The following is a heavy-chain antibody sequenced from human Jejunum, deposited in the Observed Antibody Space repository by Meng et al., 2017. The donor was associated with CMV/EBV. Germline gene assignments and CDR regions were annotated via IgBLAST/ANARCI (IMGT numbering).Heavy chain of an antibody. V-gene: IGHV3-30*02. D-gene: IGHD2-15*01. J-gene: IGHJ6*02. CDR2: IQFDGSDK. CDR1: GFTFNDHY. CDR3: AKHTYSNGLDV. Sequence: AASGFTFNDHYMSWVRRAPGKGLEWLAYIQFDGSDKYYPDSVKGRFASSRDNSKNTLYLQMDSLRPDDSAVYYCAKHTYSNGLDVWGQGTTVTVSS.